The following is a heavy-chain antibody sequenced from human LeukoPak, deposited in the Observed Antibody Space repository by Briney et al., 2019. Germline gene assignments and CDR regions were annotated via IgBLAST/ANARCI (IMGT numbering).Heavy chain of an antibody. J-gene: IGHJ4*02. CDR1: GFTFSNYS. V-gene: IGHV3-21*01. Sequence: GGSLRLSCAASGFTFSNYSMNWVRQAPGKGLEWVSSISTSITYTYYADSVKGRFTISRDNAKSSVYLQMNSLRAEDTAVYYCARDIAIIRGVMSSELDYWGQGTLVTVSS. CDR3: ARDIAIIRGVMSSELDY. D-gene: IGHD3-10*01. CDR2: ISTSITYT.